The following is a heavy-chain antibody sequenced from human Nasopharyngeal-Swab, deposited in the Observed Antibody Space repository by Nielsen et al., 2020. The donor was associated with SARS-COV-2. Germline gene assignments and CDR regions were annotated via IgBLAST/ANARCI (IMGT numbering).Heavy chain of an antibody. CDR3: ARRRYFDWLPPYFDY. V-gene: IGHV4-39*01. CDR1: GGSISSNSYY. Sequence: SETLSLTCTVSGGSISSNSYYWGWIRQPPGKGLEWIGSIYYSGSTYYNPSLKSRVTISVDTSKNQFSLKLSSVTAADTAVYYCARRRYFDWLPPYFDYWGQGTLVTVSS. CDR2: IYYSGST. J-gene: IGHJ4*02. D-gene: IGHD3-9*01.